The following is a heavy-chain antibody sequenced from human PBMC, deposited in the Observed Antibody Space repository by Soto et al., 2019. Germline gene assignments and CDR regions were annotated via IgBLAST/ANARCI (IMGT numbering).Heavy chain of an antibody. D-gene: IGHD3-10*01. Sequence: GASVKVSCKVSGYPFTTYYIHWVRQAPGQGLEWMGWIDPRSGGTVYEQKFQGRVTMTRDTSISTVYMDLSGLTSDDTALYYCATDDYGIFTYWGQGSMVTVYS. CDR2: IDPRSGGT. CDR3: ATDDYGIFTY. V-gene: IGHV1-2*02. CDR1: GYPFTTYY. J-gene: IGHJ4*02.